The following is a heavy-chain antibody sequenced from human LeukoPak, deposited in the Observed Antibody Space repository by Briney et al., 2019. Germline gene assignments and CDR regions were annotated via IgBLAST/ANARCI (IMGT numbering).Heavy chain of an antibody. Sequence: PSETLSLTCTVSGYSISSGYYWGWIRQTPGKGLEWIGSIHHRGGSYNNPSLKSRVTISVDTSKNQFSLKLSSVTAADTAVYYCASGNYYYYYMDVWGKGTTVTVSS. CDR3: ASGNYYYYYMDV. J-gene: IGHJ6*03. CDR1: GYSISSGYY. CDR2: IHHRGGS. V-gene: IGHV4-38-2*02.